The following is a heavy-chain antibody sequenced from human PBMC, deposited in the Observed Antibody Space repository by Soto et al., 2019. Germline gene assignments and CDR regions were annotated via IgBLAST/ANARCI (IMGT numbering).Heavy chain of an antibody. CDR3: AIIPRGPSRYYYDSSS. V-gene: IGHV1-69*13. CDR1: GGTFSSYA. Sequence: SVKVSCKASGGTFSSYAISWVRQAPGQGLEWMGGIIPIFGTANYAQRFQGRVTITADESTSTAYMELSSLRSEDTAVYYCAIIPRGPSRYYYDSSSWGQGTLVTVSS. CDR2: IIPIFGTA. J-gene: IGHJ4*02. D-gene: IGHD3-22*01.